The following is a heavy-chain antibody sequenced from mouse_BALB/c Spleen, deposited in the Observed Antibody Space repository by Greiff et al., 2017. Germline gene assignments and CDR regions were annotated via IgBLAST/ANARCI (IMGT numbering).Heavy chain of an antibody. V-gene: IGHV5-12-2*01. D-gene: IGHD1-2*01. CDR2: ISNGGGST. Sequence: EVKLVESGGGLVQPGGSLKLSCAASGFTFSSYTMSWVRQTPEKRLEWVAYISNGGGSTYYPDTVKGRFTISRDNAKNTLYLQMSSLKSEDTAMYYCARHDGYGFAYWGQGTLVTVSA. CDR3: ARHDGYGFAY. J-gene: IGHJ3*01. CDR1: GFTFSSYT.